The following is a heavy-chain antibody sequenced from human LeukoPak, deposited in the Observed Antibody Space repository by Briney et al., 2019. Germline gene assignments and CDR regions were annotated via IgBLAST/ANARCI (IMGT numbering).Heavy chain of an antibody. Sequence: PGGSLRLSCAASGFTFSSYAMHWVRQAPGKGLEWVAVISYDGSNKYYADSVKGRFTISRDNSKSTLYLQMNSLRAEDTAVYYCARDGGYYDSSGLSGFDYWGQGTLVTVSS. CDR1: GFTFSSYA. D-gene: IGHD3-22*01. J-gene: IGHJ4*02. CDR2: ISYDGSNK. V-gene: IGHV3-30*04. CDR3: ARDGGYYDSSGLSGFDY.